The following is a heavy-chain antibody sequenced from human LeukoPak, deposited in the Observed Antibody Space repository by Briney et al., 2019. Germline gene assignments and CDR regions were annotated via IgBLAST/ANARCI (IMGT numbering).Heavy chain of an antibody. CDR2: IYHSGST. CDR1: GGSISSYY. CDR3: ARGLCSGGSCQPGNWFDP. D-gene: IGHD2-15*01. J-gene: IGHJ5*02. V-gene: IGHV4-59*12. Sequence: SETLSLTCTVSGGSISSYYWSWIRQPPGKGLEWIGYIYHSGSTYYNPSLKSRVTISVDTSKNQFSLKLSSVTAADTAVYYCARGLCSGGSCQPGNWFDPWGQGTLVTVSS.